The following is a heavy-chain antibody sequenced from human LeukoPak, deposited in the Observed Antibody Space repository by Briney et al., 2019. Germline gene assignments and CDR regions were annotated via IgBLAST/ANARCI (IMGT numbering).Heavy chain of an antibody. J-gene: IGHJ2*01. Sequence: SETLSLTCTVSGGSISSYYWNWIRQPPGKGVEWIGNIYKSGSTDYNPSLKSRVTDYNPSLKSRVTISVDTSKNQISLKLSSVTAADTAVYYCARDKGPYWYFDLWGRGTLVTVSS. CDR2: IYKSGST. CDR3: ARDKGPYWYFDL. V-gene: IGHV4-59*01. CDR1: GGSISSYY.